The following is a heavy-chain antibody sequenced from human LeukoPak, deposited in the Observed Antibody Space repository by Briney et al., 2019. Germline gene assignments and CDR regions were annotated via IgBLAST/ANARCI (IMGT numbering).Heavy chain of an antibody. CDR1: GFTFSSYW. V-gene: IGHV3-7*04. D-gene: IGHD2-15*01. CDR2: IKEDGSEK. CDR3: ARDGSGNRYYYYGMDV. Sequence: PGGSLRLSCAASGFTFSSYWMSWVRQAPGKGLEWVANIKEDGSEKYYVASVKGRFTISRDNAKNSLYLQMNSLRAEDTAVYYCARDGSGNRYYYYGMDVWGQGTTVTVSS. J-gene: IGHJ6*02.